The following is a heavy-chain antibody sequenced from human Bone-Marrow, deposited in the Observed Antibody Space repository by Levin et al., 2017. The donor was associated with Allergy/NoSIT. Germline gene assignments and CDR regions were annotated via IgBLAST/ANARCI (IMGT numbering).Heavy chain of an antibody. CDR3: AREGSWSRTGLGNYYIDC. CDR1: GFTFSSYG. Sequence: PGGSLRLSCDASGFTFSSYGIIWVRQAPGKGLEWVSYIGADNTTIYYADSVKGRFTISRDNVKKSLFLQMNSLRGEDTAVYYCAREGSWSRTGLGNYYIDCWGQGTLVTVSS. J-gene: IGHJ4*02. D-gene: IGHD1-14*01. V-gene: IGHV3-48*01. CDR2: IGADNTTI.